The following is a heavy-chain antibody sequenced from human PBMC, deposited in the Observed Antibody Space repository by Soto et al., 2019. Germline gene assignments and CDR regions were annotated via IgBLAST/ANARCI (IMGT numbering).Heavy chain of an antibody. V-gene: IGHV2-5*02. D-gene: IGHD3-16*01. Sequence: QITLKESGPTLVKPTQTLTLTCTFSGFSLTTSGVGVGWARQPPGKALEWLALIFWDDAKRYSPSLKSRLTITKDTSKNQVVLTMTNMDPVDTATYYCASSTAYRIFDCWGQGTLVAVSS. CDR2: IFWDDAK. CDR3: ASSTAYRIFDC. CDR1: GFSLTTSGVG. J-gene: IGHJ4*02.